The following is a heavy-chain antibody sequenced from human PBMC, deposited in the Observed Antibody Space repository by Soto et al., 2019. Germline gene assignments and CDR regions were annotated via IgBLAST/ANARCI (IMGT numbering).Heavy chain of an antibody. D-gene: IGHD3-3*01. Sequence: VGSLRLSCAASGFTFSSYAMSWVRQAPGKGLEWVSSISGSGGGTYYADSVKGRFTFSRDNSKNTLYLQMNSLRAEDTAVYYCAKLAKSGVVIGYLDVWGQLSLVPVSS. CDR1: GFTFSSYA. J-gene: IGHJ1*01. CDR3: AKLAKSGVVIGYLDV. CDR2: ISGSGGGT. V-gene: IGHV3-23*01.